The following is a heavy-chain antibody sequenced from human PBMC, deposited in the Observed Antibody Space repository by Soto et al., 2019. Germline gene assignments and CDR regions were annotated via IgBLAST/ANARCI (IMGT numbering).Heavy chain of an antibody. CDR2: ISSSSYI. D-gene: IGHD2-15*01. CDR3: AGDGSGGSCYPGRYLDY. V-gene: IGHV3-21*01. Sequence: GGSLRLSCAASGFTFSSYSMNWVRQAPGKGLEWVSSISSSSYIYYADSVKGRFTISRDNAKNALYLQKNSLSAEDTAVYYWAGDGSGGSCYPGRYLDYWGQGTLVTVSS. J-gene: IGHJ4*02. CDR1: GFTFSSYS.